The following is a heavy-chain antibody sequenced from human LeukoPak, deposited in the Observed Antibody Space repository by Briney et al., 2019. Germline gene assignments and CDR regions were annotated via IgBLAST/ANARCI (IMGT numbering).Heavy chain of an antibody. CDR3: AKGGRQLWLRSSYYYGMDV. Sequence: PGGSLRLSCAASGFTFSSYAMSWVRQAPGKGLEWVSAISGSGGSTYYADSVKGRFTISRDNSKNTLYLQMNSLRAEDTAVYYCAKGGRQLWLRSSYYYGMDVWGQGTTVTVSS. D-gene: IGHD5-18*01. V-gene: IGHV3-23*01. CDR1: GFTFSSYA. J-gene: IGHJ6*02. CDR2: ISGSGGST.